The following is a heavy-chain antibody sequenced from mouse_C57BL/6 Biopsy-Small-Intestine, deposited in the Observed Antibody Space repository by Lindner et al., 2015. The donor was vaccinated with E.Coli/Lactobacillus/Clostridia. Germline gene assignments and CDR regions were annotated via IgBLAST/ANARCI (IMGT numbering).Heavy chain of an antibody. V-gene: IGHV1-19*01. CDR2: IDPSNGGI. Sequence: VQLQESGPVLVKPGASVKMSCKVTGYTITDYYMNWVKQSQGKSLEWIGVIDPSNGGISYNQKFKGKATLTVDKSSSTAYMDLNSLTSEDSAVYYCSRGGLNYYGSFDYWGQGTTLTVSS. CDR3: SRGGLNYYGSFDY. CDR1: GYTITDYY. J-gene: IGHJ2*01. D-gene: IGHD1-1*01.